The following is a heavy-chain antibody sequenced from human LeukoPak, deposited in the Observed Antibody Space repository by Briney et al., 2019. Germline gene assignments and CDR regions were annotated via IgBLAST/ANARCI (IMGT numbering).Heavy chain of an antibody. V-gene: IGHV1-18*01. D-gene: IGHD3-9*01. CDR3: ARDRILTGYYLDY. CDR1: VYTFTIYG. CDR2: ISAYNGNT. Sequence: GASVKVSFKASVYTFTIYGISWVRQAPGQGLEWMGWISAYNGNTNYAQKLQGRVTMTTDTSTSTAYMELRSLRSDDTAVYYCARDRILTGYYLDYWGQGTLVTVSS. J-gene: IGHJ4*02.